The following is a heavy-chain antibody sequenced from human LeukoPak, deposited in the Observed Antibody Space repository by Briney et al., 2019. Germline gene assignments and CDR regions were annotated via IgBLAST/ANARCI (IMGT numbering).Heavy chain of an antibody. CDR3: ARRGPLGYGDQYWFDP. V-gene: IGHV3-21*04. CDR2: MTSSRYI. Sequence: PGGSLRLSCAASGFSLKTYNMNWVRQAPGKGLEWVSSMTSSRYIYYADSVKGRFTISRDDAKNSLYLQMNSLRAEDTAVYYCARRGPLGYGDQYWFDPWGQGTLVTVSS. J-gene: IGHJ5*02. D-gene: IGHD4-17*01. CDR1: GFSLKTYN.